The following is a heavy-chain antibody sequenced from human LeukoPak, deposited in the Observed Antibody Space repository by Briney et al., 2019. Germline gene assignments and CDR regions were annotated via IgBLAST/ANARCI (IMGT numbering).Heavy chain of an antibody. CDR1: GYTFTGYY. D-gene: IGHD3-10*01. CDR3: ARDRGVTLDAFDI. Sequence: ASLKVSCKASGYTFTGYYMHWVRQTPGQGLEWMGWINPNSGGTNNAQKFQGRVTTTRDTSISTAYMELSRLRSDDTAVYYCARDRGVTLDAFDIWGQGTMVTVSS. V-gene: IGHV1-2*02. J-gene: IGHJ3*02. CDR2: INPNSGGT.